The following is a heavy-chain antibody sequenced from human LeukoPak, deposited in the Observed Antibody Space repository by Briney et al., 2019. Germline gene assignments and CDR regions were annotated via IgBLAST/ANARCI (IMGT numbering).Heavy chain of an antibody. Sequence: SQTLSLTCTVTGGSISSGDYYWSWIRQPPGKGLEWIGYIYYSGSTYYNPSLKSRITISIDTSRTQFSLKLSSVTAADTAVYYCARVRVGTTPYDPRAFDIWGQGTMVTVSS. CDR1: GGSISSGDYY. J-gene: IGHJ3*02. D-gene: IGHD1-26*01. CDR2: IYYSGST. CDR3: ARVRVGTTPYDPRAFDI. V-gene: IGHV4-30-4*08.